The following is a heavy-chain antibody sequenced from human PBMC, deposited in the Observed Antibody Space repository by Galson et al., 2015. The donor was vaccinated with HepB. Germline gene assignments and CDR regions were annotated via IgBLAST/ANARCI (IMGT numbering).Heavy chain of an antibody. CDR3: ARDGAGSSGHDWDAFDI. V-gene: IGHV3-48*01. D-gene: IGHD6-19*01. J-gene: IGHJ3*02. Sequence: SLRLSCAASGFTFSSYSMNWVRQAPGKGLEWVSYISSSSSTIYYADSVKGRFTISRDNAKNSLYLQMNSLRAEDTAVYYCARDGAGSSGHDWDAFDIWGQGTMVTVSS. CDR2: ISSSSSTI. CDR1: GFTFSSYS.